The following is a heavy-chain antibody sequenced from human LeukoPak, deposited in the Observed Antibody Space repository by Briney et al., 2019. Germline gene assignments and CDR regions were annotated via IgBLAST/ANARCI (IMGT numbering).Heavy chain of an antibody. V-gene: IGHV4-59*12. Sequence: SETLSLTCTVSGGSISSYYWSWIRQPPGKGLEWIGYIYYSGSTNYNPSLKSRVTISVDTSKNQFSLKLSSVTAANTAVYYCATNRPGYYMDVWGKGTTVTISS. CDR1: GGSISSYY. CDR2: IYYSGST. J-gene: IGHJ6*03. CDR3: ATNRPGYYMDV.